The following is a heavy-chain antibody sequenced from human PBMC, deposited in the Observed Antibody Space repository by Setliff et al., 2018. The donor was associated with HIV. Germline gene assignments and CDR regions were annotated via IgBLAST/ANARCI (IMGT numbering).Heavy chain of an antibody. CDR1: GGSINRGNYY. Sequence: SETLSLTCSVSGGSINRGNYYWTWIRQSAGKGLEWMGHIHITGNTDYNPSLKSRVTISLDTARNQFSLELTSVTATDTAVYYCARDGPLEGSYRYYYYYMDVWGKGTTVTVSS. CDR3: ARDGPLEGSYRYYYYYMDV. D-gene: IGHD3-10*01. CDR2: IHITGNT. V-gene: IGHV4-61*09. J-gene: IGHJ6*03.